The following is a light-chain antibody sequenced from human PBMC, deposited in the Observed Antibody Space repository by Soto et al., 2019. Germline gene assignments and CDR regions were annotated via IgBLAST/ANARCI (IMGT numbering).Light chain of an antibody. J-gene: IGKJ5*01. V-gene: IGKV3-15*01. CDR3: QQYNNWPRIT. CDR1: QSVSSSY. CDR2: GAS. Sequence: IVLTQSPGTLSLSPGERATLSCRASQSVSSSYLACYQQKPGQAPRLLIYGASTRATGIPARFSGSGSGTEFTLTISSLQSEDFAVYYCQQYNNWPRITFGLGTRLEIK.